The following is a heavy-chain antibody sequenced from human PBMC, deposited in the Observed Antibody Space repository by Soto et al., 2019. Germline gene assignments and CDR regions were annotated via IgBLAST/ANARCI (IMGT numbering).Heavy chain of an antibody. V-gene: IGHV4-31*02. J-gene: IGHJ4*02. CDR2: IYYGGST. CDR3: AYGSGSPYYLDY. D-gene: IGHD3-10*01. CDR1: GGSVTSSGYY. Sequence: SETLSLTCTVSGGSVTSSGYYWSWIRQHPGRGLEWIGYIYYGGSTYYSPSLKSRVAISVDTSKNQFSLRLSSVTAADTAVYFCAYGSGSPYYLDYWGQGTLVTVSS.